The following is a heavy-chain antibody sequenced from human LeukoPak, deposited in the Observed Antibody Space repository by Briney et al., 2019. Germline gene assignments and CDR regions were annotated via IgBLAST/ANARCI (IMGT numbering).Heavy chain of an antibody. CDR1: GYSSTSYW. V-gene: IGHV5-51*01. CDR2: IYPGDSDT. Sequence: GESLKISCKGSGYSSTSYWIGWVRQMPGKGLEWMGIIYPGDSDTRYSPSFQGQVTISADKSISTAYLRWSSLKASDTAMYYCARPLSGWYGNGAFDIWGQGTMVTVSS. J-gene: IGHJ3*02. CDR3: ARPLSGWYGNGAFDI. D-gene: IGHD6-19*01.